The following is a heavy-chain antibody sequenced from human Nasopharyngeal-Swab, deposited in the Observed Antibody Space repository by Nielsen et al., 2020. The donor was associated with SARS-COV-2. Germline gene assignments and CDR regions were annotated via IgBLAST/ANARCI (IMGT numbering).Heavy chain of an antibody. CDR1: GFTFSSYG. Sequence: LSLTCAASGFTFSSYGMHWVRQAPGKGLEWVAVISYDGSNKYYADSVKGRFTISRDNSKNTLYLQMNSLRAEDTAVYYRAKGLEMATADYWGQGTLVTVSS. J-gene: IGHJ4*02. CDR3: AKGLEMATADY. CDR2: ISYDGSNK. V-gene: IGHV3-30*18. D-gene: IGHD5-24*01.